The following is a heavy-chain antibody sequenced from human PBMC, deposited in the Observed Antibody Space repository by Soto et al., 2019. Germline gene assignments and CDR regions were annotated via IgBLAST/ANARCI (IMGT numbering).Heavy chain of an antibody. CDR1: GGTFCSYA. V-gene: IGHV1-69*12. CDR3: ARDGGVTTVTTQPDWYFDL. CDR2: IIPIFGTA. J-gene: IGHJ2*01. D-gene: IGHD4-17*01. Sequence: QVQLVQSGAEVKKPGSSVKVSCKASGGTFCSYAISWVRQAPGQGLEWMGGIIPIFGTANYAQKFQGRVAITADESTSTAYMELSSLRSEDTAVYYCARDGGVTTVTTQPDWYFDLWGRGTLVTVSS.